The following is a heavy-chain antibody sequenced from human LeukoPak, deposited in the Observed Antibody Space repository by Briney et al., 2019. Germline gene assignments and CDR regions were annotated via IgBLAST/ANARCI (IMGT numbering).Heavy chain of an antibody. D-gene: IGHD4-23*01. CDR1: GHTFTNYF. V-gene: IGHV1-46*01. J-gene: IGHJ4*02. CDR3: ARGPDYGGPDY. CDR2: INPISGST. Sequence: ASVKVSCKASGHTFTNYFMHWVRQAPGQGLEWMAIINPISGSTTYAQKFQGRVTMTTDTSTNTVYMELSSLRSEDTAVYYCARGPDYGGPDYWGQGTLVTVSS.